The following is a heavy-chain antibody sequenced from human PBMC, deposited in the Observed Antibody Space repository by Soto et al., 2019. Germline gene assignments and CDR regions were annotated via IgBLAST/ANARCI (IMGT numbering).Heavy chain of an antibody. CDR3: ARLEGLATISYYFDF. V-gene: IGHV4-39*01. CDR1: DDSINSDKYY. Sequence: QLQLQESGPGLVKPSETLSPPCSVSDDSINSDKYYWGWIRQPPGKGLEWIGSIYYRGNAYYNPSLQTRVTISLDKSKSQFSLKLNSVTAADSAVYFCARLEGLATISYYFDFWGPGALVTVSS. J-gene: IGHJ4*02. CDR2: IYYRGNA. D-gene: IGHD5-12*01.